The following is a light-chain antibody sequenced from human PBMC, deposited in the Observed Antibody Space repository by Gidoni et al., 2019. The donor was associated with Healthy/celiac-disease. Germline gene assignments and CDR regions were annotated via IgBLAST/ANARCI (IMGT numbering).Light chain of an antibody. Sequence: EIVLTQSPATLSLSPGERATLSCRASQSVSTYVAWYQQKPGQAPRLPIYDASNRTASIPPRFSGSGSRTDFTLTISSLEPEDFAVYYCQQRSNWPLTFGGXTKVEIK. J-gene: IGKJ4*01. CDR1: QSVSTY. CDR3: QQRSNWPLT. CDR2: DAS. V-gene: IGKV3-11*01.